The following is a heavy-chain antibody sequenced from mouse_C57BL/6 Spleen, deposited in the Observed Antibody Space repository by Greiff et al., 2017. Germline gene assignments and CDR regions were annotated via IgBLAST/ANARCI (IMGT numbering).Heavy chain of an antibody. J-gene: IGHJ2*01. CDR3: ARENWDNSRFDY. CDR2: ISYDGSN. V-gene: IGHV3-6*01. Sequence: DVQLQESGPGLVKPSQSLSLTCSVTGYSITSGYYWNWIRQFPGNKLEWMGYISYDGSNNYNPSLKNRISITRDTSKNQFFLKLNSVTTEDTATYYCARENWDNSRFDYWGQGTTLTVSS. D-gene: IGHD4-1*01. CDR1: GYSITSGYY.